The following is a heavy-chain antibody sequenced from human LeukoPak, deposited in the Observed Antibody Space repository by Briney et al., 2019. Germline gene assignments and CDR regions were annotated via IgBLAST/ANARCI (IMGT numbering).Heavy chain of an antibody. Sequence: GRSLRLSCAASGFTFSSYTIHWVRQAPGKGLEWVAVIWYDGSNKYYADSVKGRFTISRDNSKNTLHLQMDSLRAGDTAVYYCARDGPLDLTIFGLVKWYFDLWGRGTLVTVAS. CDR3: ARDGPLDLTIFGLVKWYFDL. J-gene: IGHJ2*01. CDR1: GFTFSSYT. CDR2: IWYDGSNK. D-gene: IGHD3-3*01. V-gene: IGHV3-33*01.